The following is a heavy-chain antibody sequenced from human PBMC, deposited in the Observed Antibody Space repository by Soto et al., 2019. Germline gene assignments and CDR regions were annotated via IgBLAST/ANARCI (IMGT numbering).Heavy chain of an antibody. CDR3: AKDHGEGDWRHLSGD. CDR1: GFSFSKYA. J-gene: IGHJ4*02. Sequence: QVQLVESGGGVVQPGNSLRLSCAASGFSFSKYAMHWVRQASGEGLEWVAVVSNDGSSKYYGDSVKGRFTISRDNSQNTVYLQMNSLRPEDTAVYYCAKDHGEGDWRHLSGDWGKGTLVTVSS. V-gene: IGHV3-30*18. CDR2: VSNDGSSK. D-gene: IGHD1-1*01.